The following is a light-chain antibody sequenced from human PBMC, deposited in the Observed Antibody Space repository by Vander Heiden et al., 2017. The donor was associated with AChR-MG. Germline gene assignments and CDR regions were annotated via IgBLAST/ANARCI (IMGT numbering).Light chain of an antibody. CDR2: GAP. J-gene: IGKJ4*01. CDR3: QQYKRWPLT. Sequence: ETLMTQSPVTLSVSPGETATLSCRASESVTSDLAWYQQKGGQAPRLLIYGAPRRATGIPPRFSGSGSETEFTLTISSVQSEDFAVYHCQQYKRWPLTFGGGTKVDIK. V-gene: IGKV3-15*01. CDR1: ESVTSD.